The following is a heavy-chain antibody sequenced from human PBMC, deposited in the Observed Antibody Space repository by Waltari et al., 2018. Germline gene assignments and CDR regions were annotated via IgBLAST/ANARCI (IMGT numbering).Heavy chain of an antibody. Sequence: QVQLVQSGAEAKKPGDSVKGSCKASGYTFNSSALHWVPQAPGQRLEWIGWINAGNGNTKYAQKFQGRFTITRDSSASTAYMALSGLRSEDTAVYYCARASLVVVIFDYWGQGTLVTVSS. CDR3: ARASLVVVIFDY. CDR2: INAGNGNT. CDR1: GYTFNSSA. V-gene: IGHV1-3*01. J-gene: IGHJ4*02. D-gene: IGHD2-21*01.